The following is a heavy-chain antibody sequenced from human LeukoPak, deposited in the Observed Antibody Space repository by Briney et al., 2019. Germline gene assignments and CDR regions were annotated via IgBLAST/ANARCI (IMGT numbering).Heavy chain of an antibody. D-gene: IGHD5-18*01. V-gene: IGHV3-74*01. CDR1: GFTFRDYW. Sequence: PGGSLRLSCAASGFTFRDYWMHWVRQAPGKGLVWVSRINGDGSGATYADSVRGRFTISRDNARNTQYLQMKDLTVEDTAVYSCARGSRQPWDEVFDIWGQGKMVTVSS. J-gene: IGHJ3*02. CDR3: ARGSRQPWDEVFDI. CDR2: INGDGSGA.